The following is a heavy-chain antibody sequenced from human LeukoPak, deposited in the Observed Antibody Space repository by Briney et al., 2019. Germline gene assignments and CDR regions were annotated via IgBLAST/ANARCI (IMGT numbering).Heavy chain of an antibody. CDR1: GYTFTSYA. D-gene: IGHD3-10*01. V-gene: IGHV1-3*01. J-gene: IGHJ6*02. CDR2: INAGNGNT. CDR3: ARDLITMVRGVIIVNYYYGMDV. Sequence: ASVTVSCKASGYTFTSYAMHWVRQAPGQRLEWMGWINAGNGNTKYSQKFQGRVTITRDTSASTAYMELSSLRSEDTAVYYCARDLITMVRGVIIVNYYYGMDVWGQGTTVTVSS.